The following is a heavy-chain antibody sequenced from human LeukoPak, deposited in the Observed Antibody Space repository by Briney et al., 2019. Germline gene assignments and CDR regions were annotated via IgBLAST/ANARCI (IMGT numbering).Heavy chain of an antibody. D-gene: IGHD6-13*01. J-gene: IGHJ4*02. CDR2: INAGNGNT. CDR3: ASAGIAAAGSFDY. V-gene: IGHV1-3*01. Sequence: ASVKVSCKASGYTFTSYAMHWVRQAPGQRLEWMGWINAGNGNTKYSQKFQGRVTITRDTSASTAYTELSSLRSEDTAVYYCASAGIAAAGSFDYWGQGTLVTVSS. CDR1: GYTFTSYA.